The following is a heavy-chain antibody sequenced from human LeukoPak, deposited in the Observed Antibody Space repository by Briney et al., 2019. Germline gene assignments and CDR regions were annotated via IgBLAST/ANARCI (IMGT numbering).Heavy chain of an antibody. CDR2: IYHSGST. Sequence: SGTLSLTCAVSGGSISSSNWWSWVRQPPGKGLEWSGEIYHSGSTNYNPSLKSRVTISVDTSKNQFSLKLSSVTAADTAVYYCARGARQWLVPNWFDPWGQGTLVTVSS. D-gene: IGHD6-19*01. CDR1: GGSISSSNW. CDR3: ARGARQWLVPNWFDP. V-gene: IGHV4-4*02. J-gene: IGHJ5*02.